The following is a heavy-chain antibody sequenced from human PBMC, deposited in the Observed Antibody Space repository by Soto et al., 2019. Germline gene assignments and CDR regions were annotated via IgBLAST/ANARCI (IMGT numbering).Heavy chain of an antibody. D-gene: IGHD3-22*01. Sequence: PSETLSLTCAVSGGSISSGGYSWSWIRQPPGKGLEWIGYIYHSGSTYYNPSLKSRVTISVDRSKNQFSLKLSSVTAADTAVYYFASMSGGYDSRCYDSWGQGALVTVSS. CDR2: IYHSGST. J-gene: IGHJ5*01. CDR3: ASMSGGYDSRCYDS. CDR1: GGSISSGGYS. V-gene: IGHV4-30-2*01.